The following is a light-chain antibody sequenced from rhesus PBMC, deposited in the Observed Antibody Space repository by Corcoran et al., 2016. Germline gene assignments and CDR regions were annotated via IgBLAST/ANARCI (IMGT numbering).Light chain of an antibody. V-gene: IGKV1-43*02. CDR1: QGISTY. CDR2: KAS. CDR3: LQYNSDPPT. J-gene: IGKJ1*01. Sequence: DIQMTQSPSSLSASVGDRVTITCWASQGISTYLNWYQQKQEKAPKRRIYKASSLESGVPSRFSGSGSGTDFTLTISSLQPEDCATYYCLQYNSDPPTFGQGAKVEIK.